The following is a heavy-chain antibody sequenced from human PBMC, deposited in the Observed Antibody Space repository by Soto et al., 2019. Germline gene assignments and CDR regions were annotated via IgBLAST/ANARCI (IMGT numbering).Heavy chain of an antibody. Sequence: ASVKVSCKASGYTFTSYDINWVRQATGQGLEGMGWMNPNSGNTGYAQKFQGRVTMTRNTSISTAYMELSSLRSEDTAVYYCARSFALVAARGRRGRGMDVWGPGTTLTV. D-gene: IGHD2-15*01. CDR3: ARSFALVAARGRRGRGMDV. CDR1: GYTFTSYD. CDR2: MNPNSGNT. V-gene: IGHV1-8*01. J-gene: IGHJ6*02.